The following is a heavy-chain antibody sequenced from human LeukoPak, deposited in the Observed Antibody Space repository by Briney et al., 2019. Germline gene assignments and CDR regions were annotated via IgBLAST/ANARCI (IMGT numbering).Heavy chain of an antibody. V-gene: IGHV4-4*07. CDR3: ARGARPDTGFDY. CDR1: GGSISGDF. J-gene: IGHJ4*02. D-gene: IGHD2-8*02. Sequence: SDTLSLTGTVSGGSISGDFWTWKGHLAGDGLHWILRIYTGGTTNYIAFLDSLATMSMDTSKTQFSLNLTSLTAADTAVYYCARGARPDTGFDYWGQGTQVTVSS. CDR2: IYTGGTT.